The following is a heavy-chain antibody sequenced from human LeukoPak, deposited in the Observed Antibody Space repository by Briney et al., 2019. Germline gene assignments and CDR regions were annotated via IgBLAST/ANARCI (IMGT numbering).Heavy chain of an antibody. CDR1: GYAFTGYY. CDR3: ARDYDEVDTARDDILTGYDY. CDR2: INPNSGGT. Sequence: GASVKVSCKASGYAFTGYYMHWVRQAPGQGLEWMGWINPNSGGTNYAQKFQGRVTMTRDTSISTAYMELSRLRSDDTAVYYCARDYDEVDTARDDILTGYDYWGQGTLVTVSS. D-gene: IGHD3-9*01. V-gene: IGHV1-2*02. J-gene: IGHJ4*02.